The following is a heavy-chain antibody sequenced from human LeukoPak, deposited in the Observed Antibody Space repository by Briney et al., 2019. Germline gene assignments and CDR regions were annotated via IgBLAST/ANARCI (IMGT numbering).Heavy chain of an antibody. D-gene: IGHD3-22*01. CDR1: GYTFTSYG. V-gene: IGHV1-18*01. CDR2: ISAYNGNT. J-gene: IGHJ1*01. CDR3: AREITGDSSGYYYYQH. Sequence: ASVKVSCKASGYTFTSYGISWVRQAPGQGLEWMGWISAYNGNTNYAQKLQGRVTMTTDTSTSTAYMELRSLRSDDTAVYYCAREITGDSSGYYYYQHWGQGTLVTVSS.